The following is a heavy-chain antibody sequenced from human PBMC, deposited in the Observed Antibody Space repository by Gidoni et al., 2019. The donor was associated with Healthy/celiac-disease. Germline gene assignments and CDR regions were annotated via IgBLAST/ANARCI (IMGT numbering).Heavy chain of an antibody. J-gene: IGHJ5*02. V-gene: IGHV4-39*01. D-gene: IGHD2-15*01. CDR1: GGSISSSSYY. CDR2: IYYSGST. CDR3: QVVVAAKRWFDP. Sequence: QLQLPESGPGLVKPSETLSLTCTVSGGSISSSSYYWGWIRQPPGKGLEWIGSIYYSGSTYYNPSLKSRVTISVDTSKNQFSLKLSSVTAADTAVYDCQVVVAAKRWFDPWGQGTLVTVSS.